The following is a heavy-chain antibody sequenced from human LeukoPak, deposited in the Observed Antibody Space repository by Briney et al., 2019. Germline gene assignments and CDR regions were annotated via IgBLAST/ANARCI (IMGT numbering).Heavy chain of an antibody. D-gene: IGHD3-3*01. J-gene: IGHJ3*02. CDR3: ARDRSRSGPDAFDI. CDR2: ISSSSSYI. CDR1: GFTFSSYS. Sequence: PGGSLRLSCAASGFTFSSYSMDWVPQAPGKGLEWVSSISSSSSYIYYADSVKGRFTISRDNAKNSLYLQMNSLRAEDTAVYYCARDRSRSGPDAFDIWGQGTMVTVSS. V-gene: IGHV3-21*01.